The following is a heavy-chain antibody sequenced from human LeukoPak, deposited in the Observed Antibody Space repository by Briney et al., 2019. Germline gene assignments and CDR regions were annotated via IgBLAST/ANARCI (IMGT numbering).Heavy chain of an antibody. J-gene: IGHJ3*02. CDR3: ATSLTALDDAFDI. D-gene: IGHD1-20*01. CDR1: GYTFTSYY. V-gene: IGHV1-46*01. Sequence: GASVKVSCTASGYTFTSYYMHWVRQAPGQGLEWMGIINPSGGSTSYAQKFQGRVTMTRDTSTSTVYMELSSLRSEDTAVYYCATSLTALDDAFDIWGQGTMVTVSS. CDR2: INPSGGST.